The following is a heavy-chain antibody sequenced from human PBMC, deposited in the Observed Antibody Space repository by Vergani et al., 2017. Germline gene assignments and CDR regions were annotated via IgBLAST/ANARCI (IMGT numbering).Heavy chain of an antibody. Sequence: EVQLVESGGGLVKPGGSLRLSCAASGFTFSNAWMSWVRQAPGKGLEWVGRIKSKTDGGTTDYAAPVKGRFTISRHNSKNTLYLQMNSLRAEDTAVYYCARDKAFGVTTHYFDYWGQGTLVTVSS. V-gene: IGHV3-15*01. CDR1: GFTFSNAW. CDR2: IKSKTDGGTT. CDR3: ARDKAFGVTTHYFDY. D-gene: IGHD3-3*01. J-gene: IGHJ4*02.